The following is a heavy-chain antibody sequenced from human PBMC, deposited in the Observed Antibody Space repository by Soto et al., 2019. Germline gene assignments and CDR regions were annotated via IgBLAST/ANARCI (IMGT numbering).Heavy chain of an antibody. J-gene: IGHJ4*02. CDR2: IYYTGST. D-gene: IGHD2-2*01. CDR1: GGSVNSDSHN. CDR3: AREYANSPEAFDF. Sequence: SETLSLTCTVSGGSVNSDSHNWSWIRQPPGKGLEWIGYIYYTGSTNYNPSLKSRVTISLDTSRNQFPLKLSSVTAADTAVFYCAREYANSPEAFDFWGQGALVTVTS. V-gene: IGHV4-61*01.